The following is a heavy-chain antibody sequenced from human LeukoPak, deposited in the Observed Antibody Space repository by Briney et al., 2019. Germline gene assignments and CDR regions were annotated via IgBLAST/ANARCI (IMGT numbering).Heavy chain of an antibody. CDR2: INHSGST. CDR3: ARANIPAGPPRRYYYYYMDV. J-gene: IGHJ6*03. Sequence: KPSGTLSLTCAVFGGAFSGYYWRGIRQPPRKGLEWIGGINHSGSTNYNPSLKSRVTISVDTSKNQFSLKLSSVTAADTAVYYCARANIPAGPPRRYYYYYMDVWGKGTTVTVSS. V-gene: IGHV4-34*01. D-gene: IGHD2-2*01. CDR1: GGAFSGYY.